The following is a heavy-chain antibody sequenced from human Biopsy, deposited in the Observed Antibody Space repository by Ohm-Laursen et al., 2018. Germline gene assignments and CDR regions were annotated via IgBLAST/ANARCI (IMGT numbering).Heavy chain of an antibody. CDR2: ISYTGYT. D-gene: IGHD4-23*01. V-gene: IGHV4-59*11. CDR3: ARGSNEYGGLYFPH. CDR1: GGSFTGHY. Sequence: PGTLSLTCTVSGGSFTGHYWSWIRQPPGKGLEWIGHISYTGYTSYKSSLKSRVTTSLDTSRKHFSLRLTSLAAADTAVYYCARGSNEYGGLYFPHWGQGTLVTVSS. J-gene: IGHJ1*01.